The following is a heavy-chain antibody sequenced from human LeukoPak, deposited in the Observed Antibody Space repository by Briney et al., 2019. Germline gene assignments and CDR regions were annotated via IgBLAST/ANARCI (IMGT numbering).Heavy chain of an antibody. D-gene: IGHD3-16*01. J-gene: IGHJ4*02. CDR3: ARMGRGNLDY. CDR2: IYYSGST. V-gene: IGHV4-39*07. Sequence: SETLSLTCTVSGGSISSSSYYWGWIRQPPGKGLEWIGSIYYSGSTYYNPSLKSRVTISVDTSKNQFSLKLSSVTAADTAVYYCARMGRGNLDYWGQGTLVTVSS. CDR1: GGSISSSSYY.